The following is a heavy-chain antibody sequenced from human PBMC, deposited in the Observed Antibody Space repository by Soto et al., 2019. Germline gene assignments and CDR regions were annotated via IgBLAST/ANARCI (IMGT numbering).Heavy chain of an antibody. Sequence: PGESLKIFCKGSGYSFTSYWIGWVRQLPGKGLEWMGIIYPGDSDTRYSPSFQGQVTISADKSIRIAYLQWGSLKASDTAMYYCARQDGSYGYWGQGTLVTVSS. CDR2: IYPGDSDT. CDR1: GYSFTSYW. V-gene: IGHV5-51*01. CDR3: ARQDGSYGY. D-gene: IGHD3-10*01. J-gene: IGHJ4*02.